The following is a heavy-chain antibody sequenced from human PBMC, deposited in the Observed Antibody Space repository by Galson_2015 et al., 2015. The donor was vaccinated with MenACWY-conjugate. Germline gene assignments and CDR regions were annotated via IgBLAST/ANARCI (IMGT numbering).Heavy chain of an antibody. Sequence: QSGAEVKKPGESLKISCTGSGSSFSRYWIGWVRQMPGKGLEWMGIIYPGDSDTRYSPSFQGQVTISADKSISTAYLQWRSLKASDSAIYYCARTDYGGTARRYFHHWGQGTLVTVSS. CDR3: ARTDYGGTARRYFHH. CDR2: IYPGDSDT. V-gene: IGHV5-51*01. D-gene: IGHD4-23*01. CDR1: GSSFSRYW. J-gene: IGHJ1*01.